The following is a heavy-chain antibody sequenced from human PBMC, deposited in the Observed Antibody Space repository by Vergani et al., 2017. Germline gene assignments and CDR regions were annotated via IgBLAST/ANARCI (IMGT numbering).Heavy chain of an antibody. D-gene: IGHD3-3*01. Sequence: QVQLQESGPGLVKPSQTLSLTCTVSGGSINNVDYYWSWIRQPPGKGLEWIGYIYYTGSTYYNPSLKSRVTISEDTSKNQFSLKLSSVTAADTAVYYCARDSSITIFGVPLDVWGKGTTVTVSS. CDR2: IYYTGST. J-gene: IGHJ6*04. V-gene: IGHV4-30-4*01. CDR3: ARDSSITIFGVPLDV. CDR1: GGSINNVDYY.